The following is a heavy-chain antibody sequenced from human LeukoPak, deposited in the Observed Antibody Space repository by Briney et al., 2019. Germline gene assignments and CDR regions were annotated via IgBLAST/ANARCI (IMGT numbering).Heavy chain of an antibody. CDR1: GFTFSSYW. V-gene: IGHV3-7*01. CDR2: IKQDGSEK. J-gene: IGHJ6*02. Sequence: GGSLRLSCAASGFTFSSYWMSWVRQAPGKGLEWVANIKQDGSEKYYVDSVKGRFTISRDNAKNSLYLQMNSLRAEDTAVYYCARDKDGRYYYYGMDVWGQGTTVTVSS. CDR3: ARDKDGRYYYYGMDV.